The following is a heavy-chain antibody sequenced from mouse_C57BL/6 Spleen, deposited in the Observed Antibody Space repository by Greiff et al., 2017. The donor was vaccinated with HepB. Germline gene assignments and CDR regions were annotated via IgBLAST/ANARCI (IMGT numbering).Heavy chain of an antibody. J-gene: IGHJ4*01. V-gene: IGHV1-42*01. Sequence: VQLKQSGPELVKPGASVKISCKASGYSFTGYYMNWVRQSPEKSLEWIGEINPSTGGTTYNQKFKAKATLTVDKSSSTAYMQLKSLTSEDSAVYYCARSEIYYDYDDAMDYWGQGTSVTVSS. CDR1: GYSFTGYY. CDR3: ARSEIYYDYDDAMDY. CDR2: INPSTGGT. D-gene: IGHD2-4*01.